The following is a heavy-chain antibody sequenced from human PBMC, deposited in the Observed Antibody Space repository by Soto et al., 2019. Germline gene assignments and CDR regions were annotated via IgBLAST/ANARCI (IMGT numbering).Heavy chain of an antibody. CDR1: GGSISNYY. J-gene: IGHJ6*02. Sequence: SETLSLTCTVSGGSISNYYWSWIRQPPGKGLEWIAYIHHSGRTNYNPSLKSRVTISVDTSENQFSLKLRSVTAADTAVYYCARVPDVWGQGTTVTVS. V-gene: IGHV4-59*12. CDR3: ARVPDV. CDR2: IHHSGRT.